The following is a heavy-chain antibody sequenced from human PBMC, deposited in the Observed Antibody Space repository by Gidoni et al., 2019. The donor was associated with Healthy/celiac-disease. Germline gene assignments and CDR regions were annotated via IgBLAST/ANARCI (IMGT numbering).Heavy chain of an antibody. CDR2: ISGIGGST. D-gene: IGHD1-7*01. CDR1: GFTFSSYA. V-gene: IGHV3-23*01. CDR3: AKGTLDGELFDY. J-gene: IGHJ4*02. Sequence: EVQLLESGGGVVQPGGSLRLSCAASGFTFSSYAMSWVRQAPGKGLEWVSAISGIGGSTYYAYSVKGRFTISRDNSKNTLYLQMNSLRAEDTAVYYCAKGTLDGELFDYWGQGTLVTVSS.